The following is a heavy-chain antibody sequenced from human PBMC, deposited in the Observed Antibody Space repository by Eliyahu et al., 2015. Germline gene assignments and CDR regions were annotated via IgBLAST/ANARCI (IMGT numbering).Heavy chain of an antibody. Sequence: EVQLVESGGGLVQPGGSLRLSCAASEFSFSTYWMSWVRQAPGKGLEWVANIKQDGSEKYYVDSVKGRFIISRDNAKNSVYLQMNSLRGEDTAVYYCARITCGGDCYTGDWFFDLWGRGTLVTVSS. V-gene: IGHV3-7*05. CDR2: IKQDGSEK. CDR3: ARITCGGDCYTGDWFFDL. D-gene: IGHD2-21*02. J-gene: IGHJ2*01. CDR1: EFSFSTYW.